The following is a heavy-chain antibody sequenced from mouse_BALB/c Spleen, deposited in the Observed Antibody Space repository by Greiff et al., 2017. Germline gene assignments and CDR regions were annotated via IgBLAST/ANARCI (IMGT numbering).Heavy chain of an antibody. J-gene: IGHJ4*01. CDR2: ISSGGSYT. CDR3: ARQEEYGARGYAMDY. D-gene: IGHD1-1*02. Sequence: EVQVVESGGDLVKPGGSLKLSCAASGFTFSSYGMSWVRQTPDKRLEWVATISSGGSYTYYPDSVKGRFTISRDNAKNTLYLQMSSLKSEDTAMYYCARQEEYGARGYAMDYWGQGTSVTVSS. CDR1: GFTFSSYG. V-gene: IGHV5-6*01.